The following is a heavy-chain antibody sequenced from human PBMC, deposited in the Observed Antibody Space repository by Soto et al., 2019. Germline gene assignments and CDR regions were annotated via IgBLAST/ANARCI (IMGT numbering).Heavy chain of an antibody. CDR2: ISWNSGSI. D-gene: IGHD6-19*01. V-gene: IGHV3-9*01. Sequence: GGSLRLSCAASGFTFDDYAMHWVRQAPGKGLEWVSGISWNSGSIGYADSVKGRFTISRDNAKNSLYLQMNSLRAEDTALYYCEKTKKQWLITFYYYYGVDVWGQGTTVTVSS. J-gene: IGHJ6*02. CDR1: GFTFDDYA. CDR3: EKTKKQWLITFYYYYGVDV.